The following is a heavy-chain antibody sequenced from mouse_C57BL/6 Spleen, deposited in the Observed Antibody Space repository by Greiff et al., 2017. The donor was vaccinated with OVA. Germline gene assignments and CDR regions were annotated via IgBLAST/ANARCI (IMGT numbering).Heavy chain of an antibody. V-gene: IGHV1-18*01. Sequence: VQLQQSGPELVKPGASVKIPCKASGYTFTDYNMDWVKQSHGKSLEWIGDINPNNGGTIYNQKFKGKATLTVDKSSSTAYMELRSLTSEDTAVYYCARKLATTVVDGWYFDVWGTGTTVTVSS. J-gene: IGHJ1*03. D-gene: IGHD1-1*01. CDR3: ARKLATTVVDGWYFDV. CDR2: INPNNGGT. CDR1: GYTFTDYN.